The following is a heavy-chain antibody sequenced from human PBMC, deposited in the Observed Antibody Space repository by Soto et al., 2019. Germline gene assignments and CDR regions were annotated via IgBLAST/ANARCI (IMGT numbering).Heavy chain of an antibody. Sequence: QVQLVQSGAEVKKPGSSVKVSCKASGGTFSSYAISWVRQAPGQGLEWMGGIIPIFGTANYAQKFQGRVRITADESTRIAYMELSSLRSEDTAVYYCARDRGSDSSSWFGRGPNWFDPWGQGTLVTVSS. D-gene: IGHD6-13*01. CDR3: ARDRGSDSSSWFGRGPNWFDP. V-gene: IGHV1-69*01. J-gene: IGHJ5*02. CDR1: GGTFSSYA. CDR2: IIPIFGTA.